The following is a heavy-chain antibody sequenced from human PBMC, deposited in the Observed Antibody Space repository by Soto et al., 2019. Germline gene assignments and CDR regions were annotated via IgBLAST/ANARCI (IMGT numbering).Heavy chain of an antibody. Sequence: SVKVSCKASGGTFSSYAISWVRQAPGQGLEWMGGIIPIFGTANYAQKFQGRVTITADESTSTAYMELSSLRSEDTAVYYCARDYTVGALHGLSWFDPWGQGTLVTVSS. J-gene: IGHJ5*02. CDR1: GGTFSSYA. CDR2: IIPIFGTA. V-gene: IGHV1-69*13. CDR3: ARDYTVGALHGLSWFDP. D-gene: IGHD1-26*01.